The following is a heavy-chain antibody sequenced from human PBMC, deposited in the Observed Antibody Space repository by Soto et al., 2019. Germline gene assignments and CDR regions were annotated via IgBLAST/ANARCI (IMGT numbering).Heavy chain of an antibody. CDR3: AREGGYDLGINQRRGYFDY. CDR1: GGTFSSYA. J-gene: IGHJ4*02. D-gene: IGHD5-12*01. CDR2: IIPIFGTA. Sequence: QVQLVQSGAEVKKPGSSVKVSCKASGGTFSSYAISWVRQAPGQGLEWMGGIIPIFGTANYAQKFQGRVTITADESTSTAYMELSSLRSEDTAVYYCAREGGYDLGINQRRGYFDYWGQGTLVTASS. V-gene: IGHV1-69*01.